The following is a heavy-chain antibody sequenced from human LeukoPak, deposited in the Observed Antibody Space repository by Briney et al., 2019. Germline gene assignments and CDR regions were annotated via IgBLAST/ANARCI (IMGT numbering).Heavy chain of an antibody. J-gene: IGHJ5*02. CDR3: ARDQYSGSFTRLVNWFDP. CDR1: GFTFSSYS. Sequence: GGSLRLSCAASGFTFSSYSMNWVRQAPGKGLEWVSSISSSSSYIYYADSVKGRFTISRDNAKNSLYLQMNSLRAEDTAVYYCARDQYSGSFTRLVNWFDPWGQGTLVTVSS. CDR2: ISSSSSYI. V-gene: IGHV3-21*01. D-gene: IGHD1-26*01.